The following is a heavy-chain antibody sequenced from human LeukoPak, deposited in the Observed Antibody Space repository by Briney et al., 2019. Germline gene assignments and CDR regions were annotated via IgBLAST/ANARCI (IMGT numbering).Heavy chain of an antibody. D-gene: IGHD2-2*01. CDR3: ARLADCDKTRCYFGDFVANYYGMDV. J-gene: IGHJ6*02. V-gene: IGHV3-11*01. CDR1: GFSFSAYY. Sequence: GGSLRLSCAASGFSFSAYYMSWVRQAPGQGLEWLSYIGVGGGRIHYSDSVKGRFTISRDNAKNSLYLQMNSLRVDDTAVYYCARLADCDKTRCYFGDFVANYYGMDVWGQGTTVTVSS. CDR2: IGVGGGRI.